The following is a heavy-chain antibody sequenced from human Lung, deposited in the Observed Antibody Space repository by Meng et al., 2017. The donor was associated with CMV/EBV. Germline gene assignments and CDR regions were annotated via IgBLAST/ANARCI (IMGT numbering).Heavy chain of an antibody. CDR1: GFTFDDYG. V-gene: IGHV3-20*04. J-gene: IGHJ4*02. CDR3: ARGGYSSGWYGNYFDY. Sequence: GESLKISCAASGFTFDDYGMSWVRQAPGKGLEWVSGINWNGGSTGYADSVKGRFTISRDNAKNSLYLQMNSLRAEDTALYYCARGGYSSGWYGNYFDYWGQGNXVNGAS. D-gene: IGHD6-19*01. CDR2: INWNGGST.